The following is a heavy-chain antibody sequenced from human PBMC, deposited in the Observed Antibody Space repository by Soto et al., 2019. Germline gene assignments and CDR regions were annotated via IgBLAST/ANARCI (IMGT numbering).Heavy chain of an antibody. CDR2: ISAYNGNT. CDR1: GYTFTSYG. Sequence: ASVKVSCKASGYTFTSYGISWVRQAPGQGLEWMGWISAYNGNTNYAQKLQGRVTMTTDTSTSTAYMELRSLRSDDTAVYYCARVSARDIVVVPAGEILDYWGQGTLVTV. CDR3: ARVSARDIVVVPAGEILDY. D-gene: IGHD2-2*01. V-gene: IGHV1-18*01. J-gene: IGHJ4*02.